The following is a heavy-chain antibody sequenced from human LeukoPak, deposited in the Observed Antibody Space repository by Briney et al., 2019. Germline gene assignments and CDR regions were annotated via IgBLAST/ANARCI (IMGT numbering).Heavy chain of an antibody. J-gene: IGHJ4*02. D-gene: IGHD1-20*01. Sequence: SETLSLTCALSGGSLSGYYWSWIRHPPGEGLEWIGEINHSRSTNYNPSLKTRVTITVDTTKNQFSLKLSSVTAADTAVYYCARGVTAFVYWGQGTLVTVSS. V-gene: IGHV4-34*01. CDR1: GGSLSGYY. CDR3: ARGVTAFVY. CDR2: INHSRST.